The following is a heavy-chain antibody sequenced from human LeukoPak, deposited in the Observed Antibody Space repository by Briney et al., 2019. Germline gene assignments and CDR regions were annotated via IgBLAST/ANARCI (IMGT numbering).Heavy chain of an antibody. CDR1: GFTFDDYG. Sequence: GGSLRLFCAASGFTFDDYGMSWVRQAPGKGLEWVSGINWNGGSTGYADSVKGRFTISRDNAKNSLYLQMNSLRAEDTALYYCARRGDSSGYYYNDYWGQGTLVTVSS. CDR2: INWNGGST. D-gene: IGHD3-22*01. V-gene: IGHV3-20*04. J-gene: IGHJ4*02. CDR3: ARRGDSSGYYYNDY.